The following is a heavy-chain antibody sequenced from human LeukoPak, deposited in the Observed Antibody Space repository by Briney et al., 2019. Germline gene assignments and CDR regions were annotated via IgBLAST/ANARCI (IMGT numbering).Heavy chain of an antibody. CDR3: ARVVRFGAAAGQLNWFDP. Sequence: SETLSLTCTVSGGSISSGGYYWSWIRQHPGKGLEWIGYIYYSGSTYYNPSLKSRVTISVDTSKNQFSLKLSSVTAADTAVYYCARVVRFGAAAGQLNWFDPWGQGTLVTVSS. D-gene: IGHD6-13*01. V-gene: IGHV4-31*03. J-gene: IGHJ5*02. CDR1: GGSISSGGYY. CDR2: IYYSGST.